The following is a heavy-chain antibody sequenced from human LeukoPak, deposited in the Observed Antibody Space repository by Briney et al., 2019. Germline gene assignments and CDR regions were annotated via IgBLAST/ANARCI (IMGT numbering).Heavy chain of an antibody. CDR1: GYTFTSYG. Sequence: ASVKVSCKASGYTFTSYGISWVRQAPGQGLEWMGWISAYNGNTNYAQKLQGRVTMTTDTSTSTAYMELRSLRSDDTAVYYCARSDNMGPRDVWGGYRPFDYWGQGTLVTVSS. CDR3: ARSDNMGPRDVWGGYRPFDY. V-gene: IGHV1-18*01. J-gene: IGHJ4*02. D-gene: IGHD3-16*02. CDR2: ISAYNGNT.